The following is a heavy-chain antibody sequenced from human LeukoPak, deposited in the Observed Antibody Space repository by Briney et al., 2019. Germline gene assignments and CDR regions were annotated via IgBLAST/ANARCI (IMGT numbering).Heavy chain of an antibody. CDR1: GYTFTSYD. CDR2: MNPNSGNT. V-gene: IGHV1-8*02. D-gene: IGHD4-17*01. CDR3: AIQYGDYSWFDP. J-gene: IGHJ5*02. Sequence: ASVKVSCKASGYTFTSYDINWVRQATGQGLEWMGWMNPNSGNTGYAQKFQGRVTMTRDTSISTAYMELSRLRSDDTAVYYCAIQYGDYSWFDPWGQGTLVTVSS.